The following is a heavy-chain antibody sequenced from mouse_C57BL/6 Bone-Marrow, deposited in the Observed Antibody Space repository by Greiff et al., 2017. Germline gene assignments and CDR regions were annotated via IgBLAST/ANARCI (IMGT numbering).Heavy chain of an antibody. Sequence: QVQLQQPGAELVKPGASVKLSCKASGYTFTSYWMQWVKQRPGQGLEWIGEIDPSDSYTNYNQKFKGKATLTVDTSSSTAYMRLSSLTSEDSAVYYCAREGNWDTGAMDYWGQGTSVTGSS. J-gene: IGHJ4*01. CDR3: AREGNWDTGAMDY. D-gene: IGHD4-1*02. CDR1: GYTFTSYW. V-gene: IGHV1-50*01. CDR2: IDPSDSYT.